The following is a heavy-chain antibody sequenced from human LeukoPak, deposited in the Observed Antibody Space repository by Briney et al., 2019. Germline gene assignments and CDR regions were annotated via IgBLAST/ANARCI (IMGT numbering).Heavy chain of an antibody. CDR1: GFTFSDYY. CDR2: ISSSGSTI. V-gene: IGHV3-11*01. CDR3: ASSPDYYDSSGPKY. D-gene: IGHD3-22*01. Sequence: PGGSLRLSCAASGFTFSDYYMSWIRQAPGKGLEWVSYISSSGSTIYYADSVKGRFTISRDNAKNSLYLQMNSLRAEDTAVYYCASSPDYYDSSGPKYWGQGTLVTVSS. J-gene: IGHJ4*02.